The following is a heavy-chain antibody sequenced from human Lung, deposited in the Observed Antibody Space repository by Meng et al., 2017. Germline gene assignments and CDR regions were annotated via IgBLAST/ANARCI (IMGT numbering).Heavy chain of an antibody. V-gene: IGHV4-34*01. J-gene: IGHJ4*02. Sequence: QVQLQQWAAGLLKPSETLSLTCVVSGGSFSYYYWSWIRQPPGKGLEWIGEINHSGSTNYNPSLESRATISVDTSQNNLSLKLSSVTAADSAVYYCARGPTTMAHDFDYWGQGTLVTVSS. CDR2: INHSGST. CDR1: GGSFSYYY. D-gene: IGHD4-11*01. CDR3: ARGPTTMAHDFDY.